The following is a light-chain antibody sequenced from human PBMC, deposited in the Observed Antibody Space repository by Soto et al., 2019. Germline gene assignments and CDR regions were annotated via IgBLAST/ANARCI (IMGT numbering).Light chain of an antibody. J-gene: IGLJ1*01. CDR2: EVN. CDR1: SSDVGDYNY. CDR3: SSYTSRRTRV. Sequence: QSALTQPASVSGSPGQSITISCTGTSSDVGDYNYVSWYQQHPGKAPKLMIYEVNNRPSGVSNRFSGSKSGNTASLTISGLQAEDEADYYCSSYTSRRTRVFGTGTKVTVL. V-gene: IGLV2-14*01.